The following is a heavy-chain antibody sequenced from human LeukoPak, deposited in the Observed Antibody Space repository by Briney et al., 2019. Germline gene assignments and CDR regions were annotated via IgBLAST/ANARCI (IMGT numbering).Heavy chain of an antibody. Sequence: SGTLSLTCAVSGXXXXXXNXXXXXXQXPXXGLXXXGEIYHSGSTYSNPSLQSRVIISVDKSKNHFSLKLTSVTAADTAVYYCARTSAEYSNSWIDSWGQGTLVIVSS. CDR3: ARTSAEYSNSWIDS. J-gene: IGHJ5*01. CDR1: GXXXXXXNX. CDR2: IYHSGST. V-gene: IGHV4-4*02. D-gene: IGHD6-6*01.